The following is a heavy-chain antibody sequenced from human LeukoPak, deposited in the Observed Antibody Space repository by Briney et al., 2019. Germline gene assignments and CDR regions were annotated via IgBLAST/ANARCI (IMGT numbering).Heavy chain of an antibody. CDR1: GFTFDDYV. CDR2: ITWNSDTI. V-gene: IGHV3-9*01. D-gene: IGHD6-19*01. Sequence: HPGGSLRLSCAASGFTFDDYVMHWVRQAPGKGLEWVSGITWNSDTIAYADSVKGRFTISRDNAKNSLYLQMNSLRADDTALYYYAKASAAVVVNRYYFDYWGKGTLVTVSS. J-gene: IGHJ4*02. CDR3: AKASAAVVVNRYYFDY.